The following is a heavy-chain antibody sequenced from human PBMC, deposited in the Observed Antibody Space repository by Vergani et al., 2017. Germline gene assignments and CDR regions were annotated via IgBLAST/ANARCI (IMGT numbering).Heavy chain of an antibody. CDR2: IYPGDSDT. V-gene: IGHV5-51*01. D-gene: IGHD1-26*01. J-gene: IGHJ6*02. CDR3: ARYGVGATTVYYYYGMDV. CDR1: GYSFTSYW. Sequence: EVQLVQSGAEVKKPGESLKTSCKGSGYSFTSYWIGWVRQMPGKGLEWMGIIYPGDSDTRYSPSFQGQVTISADKSNSTAYLQWSSLKASDTAMYYCARYGVGATTVYYYYGMDVWGQGTTVTVSS.